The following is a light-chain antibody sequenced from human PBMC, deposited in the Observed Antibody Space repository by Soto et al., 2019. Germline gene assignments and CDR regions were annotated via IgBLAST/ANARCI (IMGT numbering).Light chain of an antibody. CDR1: QTVRNNY. V-gene: IGKV3-20*01. Sequence: VLSQSPGTLSLSPGERATLSCRASQTVRNNYLAWYQQKPGQAPRLLIYDASSRATGIPDRFSGGGSGTDFSLTISRLEPEDFAVYYCQQFSSYPLTFGGGTKVDIK. CDR2: DAS. J-gene: IGKJ4*01. CDR3: QQFSSYPLT.